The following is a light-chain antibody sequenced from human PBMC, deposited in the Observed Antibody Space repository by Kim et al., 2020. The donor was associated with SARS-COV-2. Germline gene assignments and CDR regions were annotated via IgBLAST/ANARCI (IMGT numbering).Light chain of an antibody. CDR3: QQYGGSPFT. CDR2: GAS. CDR1: QSVNTNY. J-gene: IGKJ3*01. Sequence: SPGESAALSCRASQSVNTNYLAWYQQKPGQSPRLLIYGASSRATGIPDRFRGSGSGTDFTLTINRLESEDFAVYYCQQYGGSPFTFGPGTKVDIK. V-gene: IGKV3-20*01.